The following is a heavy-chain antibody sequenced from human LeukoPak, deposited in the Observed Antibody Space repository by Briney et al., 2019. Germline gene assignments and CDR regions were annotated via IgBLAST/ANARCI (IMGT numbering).Heavy chain of an antibody. D-gene: IGHD1-1*01. J-gene: IGHJ4*02. V-gene: IGHV3-48*03. Sequence: PGGSLRLSCAASGFMFVTYEMTWVRQAPGGGLEWIAYISSSGKTIYYADSVRGLFTVARDNARSSLYLDMNSLRVEDTAFYFCTRGGSVTTGPIDHWGQGTLVTVSS. CDR1: GFMFVTYE. CDR3: TRGGSVTTGPIDH. CDR2: ISSSGKTI.